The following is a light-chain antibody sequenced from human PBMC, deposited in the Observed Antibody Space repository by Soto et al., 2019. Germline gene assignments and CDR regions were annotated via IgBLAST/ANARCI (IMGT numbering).Light chain of an antibody. V-gene: IGKV3-20*01. CDR2: GAS. Sequence: EIVLTQSPGTLSLSPGERATLSCRASQSVSSNYLAWYQQKPGQAPRLLIYGASSRATGIPDRFSGSGSGTDFPLTISRLEPEDFSVYYCQQYGSSRTFGQGTRLEMK. CDR1: QSVSSNY. CDR3: QQYGSSRT. J-gene: IGKJ5*01.